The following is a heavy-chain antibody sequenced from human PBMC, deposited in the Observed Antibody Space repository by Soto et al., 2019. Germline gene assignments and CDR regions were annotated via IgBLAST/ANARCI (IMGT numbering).Heavy chain of an antibody. D-gene: IGHD3-9*01. V-gene: IGHV3-33*01. J-gene: IGHJ3*02. CDR3: ARESRITIHPGDAFNI. CDR1: GFTFSSYC. Sequence: GVSLRLSFAASGFTFSSYCMHWVRQAPGKGLEWVAVIWYDGSNKYYADSVKGRFTISRDNSKNTLYLQMNSLRAEDTAVYYCARESRITIHPGDAFNIWGQGTMVTVSS. CDR2: IWYDGSNK.